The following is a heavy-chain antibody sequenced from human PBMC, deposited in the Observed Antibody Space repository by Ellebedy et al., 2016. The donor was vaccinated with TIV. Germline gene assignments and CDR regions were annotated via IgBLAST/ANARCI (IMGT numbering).Heavy chain of an antibody. V-gene: IGHV3-7*01. J-gene: IGHJ3*02. D-gene: IGHD4-17*01. CDR2: IKQDGSEK. CDR3: ARQTVATSVNDAFDI. Sequence: PGGSLRLSCAASEFTFSTYWMNWVRQAPGKGLEWVATIKQDGSEKYYVDSVKGRFTITRDNAENSLYLQMNSLRAEDTAVYYCARQTVATSVNDAFDIWGLGTVVTVSS. CDR1: EFTFSTYW.